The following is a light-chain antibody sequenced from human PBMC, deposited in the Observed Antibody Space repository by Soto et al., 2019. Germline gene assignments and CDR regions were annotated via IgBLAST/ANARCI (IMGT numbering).Light chain of an antibody. J-gene: IGKJ5*01. CDR3: QQAYSFPIT. Sequence: IQMTQSPSTLSASVGDTVTITCRASQTIGTWLAWYHQKPAKAPKLLIYKASTLESGVPARFSGSGSGTDFTLSINSLQPEDFATYYCQQAYSFPITFGQGTRLET. CDR2: KAS. V-gene: IGKV1-5*03. CDR1: QTIGTW.